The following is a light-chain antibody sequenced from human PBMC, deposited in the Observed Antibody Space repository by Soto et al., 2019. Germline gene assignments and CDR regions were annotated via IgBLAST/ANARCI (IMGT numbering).Light chain of an antibody. CDR2: EDN. CDR3: QSYDSSTVV. J-gene: IGLJ2*01. Sequence: NFMLTQPHSVSESPGKTVTISCTRSSGSIASNYVQWYQQRPGSAPTTVIYEDNQRPSGVPDRFSGSTDGSSNSAYLTISGLQTEDEPDYYCQSYDSSTVVFGGGTKLTVL. CDR1: SGSIASNY. V-gene: IGLV6-57*04.